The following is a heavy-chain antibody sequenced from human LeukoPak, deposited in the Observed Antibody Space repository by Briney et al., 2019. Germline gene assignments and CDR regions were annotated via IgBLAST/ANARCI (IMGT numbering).Heavy chain of an antibody. CDR3: AKDSPVCSF. J-gene: IGHJ4*02. CDR2: ISDSGDST. V-gene: IGHV3-23*01. CDR1: GFTFSPHA. D-gene: IGHD3-10*02. Sequence: PGESLRLTCAASGFTFSPHAMSWVRQAPGKGLEWVSAISDSGDSTYYADFVKGRFTISRDDSKNTLYLQMNSLRAEDTAVYYCAKDSPVCSFWGQGTLVTVSS.